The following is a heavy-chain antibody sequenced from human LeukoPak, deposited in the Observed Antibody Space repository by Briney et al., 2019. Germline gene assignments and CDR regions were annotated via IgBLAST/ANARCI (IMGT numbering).Heavy chain of an antibody. CDR3: ARGSSGWYDYYYMDV. CDR1: GGSISSYY. J-gene: IGHJ6*03. CDR2: IYTSGST. D-gene: IGHD6-19*01. Sequence: SETLSLTCTVSGGSISSYYWSWIRQPAGKGLEWIGRIYTSGSTNYNPSLKSRVTMSVDTSKNQFSPKLSSVTAADTAVYYCARGSSGWYDYYYMDVWGKGTTVTVSS. V-gene: IGHV4-4*07.